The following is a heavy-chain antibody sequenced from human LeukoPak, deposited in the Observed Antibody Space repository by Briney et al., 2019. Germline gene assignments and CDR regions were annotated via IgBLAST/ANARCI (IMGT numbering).Heavy chain of an antibody. D-gene: IGHD2-2*01. J-gene: IGHJ1*01. CDR1: GYTFTSYD. CDR2: MNPNRGDT. V-gene: IGHV1-2*06. CDR3: ARVRCSSTSCYLGYFQH. Sequence: ASVKVSCKASGYTFTSYDIHWVRQATGQGLEWMGRMNPNRGDTDYAQKFQGRVTMTRDTSISTAYMELSRLRSDDTAVYYCARVRCSSTSCYLGYFQHWGQGTLVTVSS.